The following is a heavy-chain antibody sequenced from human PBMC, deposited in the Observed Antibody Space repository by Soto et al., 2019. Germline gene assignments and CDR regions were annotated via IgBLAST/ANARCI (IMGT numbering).Heavy chain of an antibody. Sequence: PGGSLRLSCAASGFTFSSYGMHWVRQAPGKGLEWVAVISYDGSNKYYADSVKGRFTISRDDSKNTLYLQMNSLRAEDTAVYYCAKAQQQLVRPFDYWGQGTLVTVSS. CDR3: AKAQQQLVRPFDY. CDR2: ISYDGSNK. V-gene: IGHV3-30*18. CDR1: GFTFSSYG. J-gene: IGHJ4*02. D-gene: IGHD6-13*01.